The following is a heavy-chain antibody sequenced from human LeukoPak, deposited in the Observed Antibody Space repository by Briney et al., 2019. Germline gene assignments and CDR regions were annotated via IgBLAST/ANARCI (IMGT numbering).Heavy chain of an antibody. Sequence: SETLSLTCTVSGGSISSNSYFWGWIRQPPGKGLEWIGRVYSSGVGNYNPSLTSRVTMSVDTSKNQFSLKLTSLTAADTAVYYCAREEFLHEIDSSGYFVYWGQGTLVTVSS. J-gene: IGHJ4*02. CDR2: VYSSGVG. V-gene: IGHV4-39*07. CDR1: GGSISSNSYF. CDR3: AREEFLHEIDSSGYFVY. D-gene: IGHD3-22*01.